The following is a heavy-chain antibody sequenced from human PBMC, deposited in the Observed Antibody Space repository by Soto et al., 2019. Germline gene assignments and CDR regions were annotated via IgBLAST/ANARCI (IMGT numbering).Heavy chain of an antibody. CDR3: ARGGHYDSGSYQPVGFGF. V-gene: IGHV3-74*01. D-gene: IGHD3-22*01. CDR2: LNIDGSTR. J-gene: IGHJ4*02. CDR1: GFTFSNYW. Sequence: EVPLVQSGGGLVQPGGSLRLSCSASGFTFSNYWMHWVRQGPGKGLVWVARLNIDGSTRNYADSVKGRFTISRDNGQDTLFLQMNSLSAEDTGLYYCARGGHYDSGSYQPVGFGFWGQGTQVTVSS.